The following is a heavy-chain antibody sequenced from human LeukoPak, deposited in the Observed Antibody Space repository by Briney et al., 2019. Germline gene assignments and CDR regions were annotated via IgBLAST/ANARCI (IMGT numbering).Heavy chain of an antibody. CDR1: GYTFTSYG. Sequence: ASVKVSCKASGYTFTSYGLSWVRQAPGQGLEWMGWISGHNGNANYAQKLQGRVTMTADTSTSTAFLELRNLRSDDTAVYFCSRSYYTTSWYYFDHWGQGTLVTVSS. V-gene: IGHV1-18*01. D-gene: IGHD2-8*01. CDR2: ISGHNGNA. J-gene: IGHJ4*02. CDR3: SRSYYTTSWYYFDH.